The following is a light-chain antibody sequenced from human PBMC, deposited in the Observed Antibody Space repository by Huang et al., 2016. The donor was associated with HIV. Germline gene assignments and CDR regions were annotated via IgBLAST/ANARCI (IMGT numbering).Light chain of an antibody. Sequence: DILMTQSPSSLSASVGDRVTITCRASQTISSYLHWYQQKPGKAPKVLIYAASSLQSGVPSRFSCSGSGTDFTLTISSLQPEDFATYYCQQSYSTPRTFGQGTKVEI. J-gene: IGKJ1*01. V-gene: IGKV1-39*01. CDR1: QTISSY. CDR3: QQSYSTPRT. CDR2: AAS.